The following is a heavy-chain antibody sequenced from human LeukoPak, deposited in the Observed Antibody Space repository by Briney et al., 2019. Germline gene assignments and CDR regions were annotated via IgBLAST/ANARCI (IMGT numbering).Heavy chain of an antibody. J-gene: IGHJ5*02. CDR1: GGSISSYY. V-gene: IGHV4-59*01. CDR2: IYYSGST. Sequence: ASETLSLTCTVSGGSISSYYWSWIRQPPGKGLEWIGYIYYSGSTNYNPSLKSRVTISVDTSKNQFSLKLSSVTAADTAVYYCARSGGYYPARNWFDPWGQGTLVTVSS. D-gene: IGHD3-22*01. CDR3: ARSGGYYPARNWFDP.